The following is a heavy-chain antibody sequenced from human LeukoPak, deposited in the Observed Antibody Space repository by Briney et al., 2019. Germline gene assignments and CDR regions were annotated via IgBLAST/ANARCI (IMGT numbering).Heavy chain of an antibody. Sequence: GVSLTLPCAVSRLTFNTYPMGWVRQAPGKVREWVSSIIGGGGSTYFGVSVKGRFTISRDNSENTLIVQMHSLRAEDTGLYHCVRARDGYNSLYFWGEGTLVTVSS. CDR2: IIGGGGST. CDR3: VRARDGYNSLYF. D-gene: IGHD5-24*01. CDR1: RLTFNTYP. J-gene: IGHJ4*02. V-gene: IGHV3-23*01.